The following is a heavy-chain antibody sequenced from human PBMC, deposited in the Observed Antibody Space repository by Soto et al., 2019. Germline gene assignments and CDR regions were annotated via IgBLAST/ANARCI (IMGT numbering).Heavy chain of an antibody. V-gene: IGHV4-61*08. J-gene: IGHJ5*02. CDR2: VYYSGNT. CDR1: GASVTSGDYY. Sequence: SETLSLTCTVSGASVTSGDYYWCWIRQPPGKGLEWIGCVYYSGNTNSNPSLKSRLTISVDTPKNQFSLKLNSVTAADTAVYFCASPRVNKYMIYWFPPGAHET. CDR3: ASPRVNKYMIYWFPP. D-gene: IGHD3-16*01.